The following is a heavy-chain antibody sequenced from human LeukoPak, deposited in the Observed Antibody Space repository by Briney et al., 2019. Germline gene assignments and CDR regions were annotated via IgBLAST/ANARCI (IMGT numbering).Heavy chain of an antibody. CDR3: ARHPPLASSSPDY. Sequence: SETLSLTCAVYGGSFSGYYWSWIRQPPGKGLEWIGEINHSGSTNYNPSLKSRVTISVDTSKNQFSLKLSSVTAADTAVYYCARHPPLASSSPDYWGQGTLVTVSS. V-gene: IGHV4-34*01. D-gene: IGHD2-21*01. CDR1: GGSFSGYY. CDR2: INHSGST. J-gene: IGHJ4*02.